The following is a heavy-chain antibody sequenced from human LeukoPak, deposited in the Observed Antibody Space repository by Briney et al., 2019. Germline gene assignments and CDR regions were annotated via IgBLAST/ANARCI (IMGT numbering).Heavy chain of an antibody. Sequence: GASVKVSCKASGYTFTSYGISWVRQAPGQGLEWMGRIIPILGIANYAQKFQGRVTITADKSTSTAYMELSSLRSEDTAVYYCARTIVVPAALGDWFDPWGQGTLVTVSS. V-gene: IGHV1-69*04. J-gene: IGHJ5*02. CDR2: IIPILGIA. CDR3: ARTIVVPAALGDWFDP. D-gene: IGHD2-2*01. CDR1: GYTFTSYG.